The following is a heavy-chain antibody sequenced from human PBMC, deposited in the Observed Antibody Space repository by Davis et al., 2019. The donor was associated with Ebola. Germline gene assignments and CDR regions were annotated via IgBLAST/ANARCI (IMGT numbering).Heavy chain of an antibody. V-gene: IGHV4-39*07. CDR3: ARDYVY. D-gene: IGHD1-14*01. Sequence: SETLSLTCTVSGGSISSSSYYWGWIRQPPGKGLEWIGSIYYSGSTYYNPSLKSRVTISADTSKNQFSLRLKSVTAADTAMYYCARDYVYWGQGTLVTVSS. CDR1: GGSISSSSYY. CDR2: IYYSGST. J-gene: IGHJ4*02.